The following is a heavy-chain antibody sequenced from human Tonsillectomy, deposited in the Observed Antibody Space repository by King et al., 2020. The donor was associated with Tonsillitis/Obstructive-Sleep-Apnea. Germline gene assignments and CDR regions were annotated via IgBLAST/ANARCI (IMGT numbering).Heavy chain of an antibody. D-gene: IGHD2-2*01. J-gene: IGHJ5*02. CDR1: GYTFTTYA. V-gene: IGHV7-4-1*02. CDR2: INTNTGIL. CDR3: AREVVVVPATYGWFDP. Sequence: VQLVQSGSELKKPGASVKVSCKASGYTFTTYAMNWVRQAPGQGLEWMGWINTNTGILTYAQGFTGRFVFSLDTSVSTAYLQISSLKAEDTAVYYCAREVVVVPATYGWFDPWGQGTLVTVSS.